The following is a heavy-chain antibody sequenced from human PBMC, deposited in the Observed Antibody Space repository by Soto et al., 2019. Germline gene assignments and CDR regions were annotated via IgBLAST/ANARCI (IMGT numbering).Heavy chain of an antibody. Sequence: PSETLSLTCSIYSGSFSGYYWSWIRQPPGKGLEWIGEISQSGNTNYSPSLKSRVSISIDTSKKQFSLNLASVSAADTAVYYCARAPKVSGSSQTRPDFCGQGTLVTSPQ. D-gene: IGHD6-6*01. CDR2: ISQSGNT. CDR3: ARAPKVSGSSQTRPDF. V-gene: IGHV4-34*01. J-gene: IGHJ4*02. CDR1: SGSFSGYY.